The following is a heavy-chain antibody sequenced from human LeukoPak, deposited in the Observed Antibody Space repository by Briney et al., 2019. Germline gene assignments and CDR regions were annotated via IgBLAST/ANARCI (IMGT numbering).Heavy chain of an antibody. Sequence: ASVKVSCKASGYTSTSYAMHWVRQAPGQRLEWMGWINAGNGNTKYSQKFQGRVTITRDTSASTAYMELSSLRSEDTAVYYCATLWFGELVLDYWGQGTLVTVSS. J-gene: IGHJ4*02. V-gene: IGHV1-3*01. CDR1: GYTSTSYA. CDR2: INAGNGNT. D-gene: IGHD3-10*01. CDR3: ATLWFGELVLDY.